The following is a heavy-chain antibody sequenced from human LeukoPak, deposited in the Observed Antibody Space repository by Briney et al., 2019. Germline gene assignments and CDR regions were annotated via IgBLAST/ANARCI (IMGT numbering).Heavy chain of an antibody. CDR3: AKDRREGAYSGYPPGH. Sequence: SETLSLTCTVSGDSISSGSYYWSWIRQPAGKGLEWIGRIYGSGRTNYNLSLKSRVTISVDTSKNQFSLRLSSVTAADTAVYYCAKDRREGAYSGYPPGHWGQGTLVTVSS. J-gene: IGHJ4*02. V-gene: IGHV4-61*02. CDR1: GDSISSGSYY. CDR2: IYGSGRT. D-gene: IGHD5-12*01.